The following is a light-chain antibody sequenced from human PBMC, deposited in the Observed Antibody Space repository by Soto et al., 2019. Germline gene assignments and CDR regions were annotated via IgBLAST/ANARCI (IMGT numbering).Light chain of an antibody. CDR1: QSVSSSY. V-gene: IGKV3-20*01. CDR3: HQYDSSPLT. CDR2: GAS. J-gene: IGKJ4*01. Sequence: EIVLTKSPGTLSLSPGERATLSCRASQSVSSSYLAWYQQKPGQAPRLLIYGASSRATGIPDRFSGSGSGTDFTLTISRLEPEDFAVYYCHQYDSSPLTFGGGTQVEIK.